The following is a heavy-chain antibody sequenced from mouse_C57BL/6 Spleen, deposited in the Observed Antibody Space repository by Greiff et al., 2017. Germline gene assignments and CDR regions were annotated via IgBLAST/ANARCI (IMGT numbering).Heavy chain of an antibody. CDR3: ARHDYYGGAWFAY. CDR2: ISGGGGNT. J-gene: IGHJ3*01. D-gene: IGHD1-1*01. CDR1: GFTFSSYT. Sequence: EVQLVESGGGLVKPGGSLKLSCAASGFTFSSYTMSWVRQTPEKRLEWVATISGGGGNTYYPDSVKGRFTISRDKAKNTLYLQMSSLRSEDTALYYCARHDYYGGAWFAYWGQGTLVTVSA. V-gene: IGHV5-9*01.